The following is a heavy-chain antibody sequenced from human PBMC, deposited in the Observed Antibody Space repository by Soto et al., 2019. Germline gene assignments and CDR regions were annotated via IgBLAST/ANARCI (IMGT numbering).Heavy chain of an antibody. V-gene: IGHV3-53*01. J-gene: IGHJ3*01. Sequence: HPGGSLRLSCAASGFTVSSNYMSWVRQAPGKGLEWVSVIYSGGSTYYADSVKGRFTISRDNSKNTLYLQMNSLRAEDTAVYYCAIESGSYPGDAFYFWGQGSMVPVSS. CDR2: IYSGGST. CDR3: AIESGSYPGDAFYF. D-gene: IGHD1-26*01. CDR1: GFTVSSNY.